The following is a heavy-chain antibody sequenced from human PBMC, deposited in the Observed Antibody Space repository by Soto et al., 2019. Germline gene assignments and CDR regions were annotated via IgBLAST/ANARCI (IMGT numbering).Heavy chain of an antibody. D-gene: IGHD3-3*01. CDR1: GYSFRTYI. Sequence: ASVKVSCKTSGYSFRTYILYWVRQAPGQRLEWMGWINVGKGNTKYSEKFQDRVTITRDTSASTAYLELSSLRSEDSAVYYCARESMGPTIFGVVITWPYMDVWGKGTTVTVSS. CDR3: ARESMGPTIFGVVITWPYMDV. J-gene: IGHJ6*03. CDR2: INVGKGNT. V-gene: IGHV1-3*01.